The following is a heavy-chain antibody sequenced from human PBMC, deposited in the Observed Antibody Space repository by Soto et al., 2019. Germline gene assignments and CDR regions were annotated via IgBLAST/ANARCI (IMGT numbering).Heavy chain of an antibody. Sequence: GSLRLSCAASGFTFSSYWMSWVRQAPGKGLEWVANIKQDGSEKYYVDSVKGRFTISRDNAKNSLYLQMNSLRAEDTATYYCARILTVRGPLGYYYGMDVWGQGTTVTVSS. CDR3: ARILTVRGPLGYYYGMDV. CDR1: GFTFSSYW. CDR2: IKQDGSEK. D-gene: IGHD3-10*01. J-gene: IGHJ6*02. V-gene: IGHV3-7*03.